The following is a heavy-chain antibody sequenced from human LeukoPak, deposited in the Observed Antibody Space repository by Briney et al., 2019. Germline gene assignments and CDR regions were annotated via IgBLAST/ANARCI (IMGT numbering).Heavy chain of an antibody. J-gene: IGHJ4*02. CDR1: GYTLTELS. D-gene: IGHD4-17*01. V-gene: IGHV1-24*01. CDR2: FDPEDGET. Sequence: ASVKVSCKVSGYTLTELSMHWVRQAPGKGLEWMGGFDPEDGETIYAQKFQGRVTMTEDTSTDTAYMELSSLRSEDTAAYYCATDRVTMTTVTPTLAWGQGTLVTVSS. CDR3: ATDRVTMTTVTPTLA.